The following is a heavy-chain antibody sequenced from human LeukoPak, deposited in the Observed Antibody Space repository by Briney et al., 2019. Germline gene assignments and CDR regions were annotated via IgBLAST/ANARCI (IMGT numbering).Heavy chain of an antibody. Sequence: GGSLRLSCAASGFTFSSYAMSWVRQAPGKGLEWVSSISSSSSYIYYADSVKGRFTISRDNAKNSLYLQMNSLRAEETAVYYCASHLTYYDFWSGYYPTGMDVWGKGTTVTVSS. D-gene: IGHD3-3*01. V-gene: IGHV3-21*01. CDR3: ASHLTYYDFWSGYYPTGMDV. J-gene: IGHJ6*03. CDR1: GFTFSSYA. CDR2: ISSSSSYI.